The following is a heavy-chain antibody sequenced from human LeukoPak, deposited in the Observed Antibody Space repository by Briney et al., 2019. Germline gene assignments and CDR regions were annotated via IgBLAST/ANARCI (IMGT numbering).Heavy chain of an antibody. CDR1: GYTFTSYG. D-gene: IGHD3-10*01. Sequence: ASVKVSCKASGYTFTSYGISWVRQAPGQGLEWMGWISAYNGNTNYAQKLQGRVTMTTDTSTSTAYMELRSLRSDDTAVYYCARDYRDVLLWFGELSKWGQGTLVTVSS. CDR2: ISAYNGNT. J-gene: IGHJ4*02. V-gene: IGHV1-18*01. CDR3: ARDYRDVLLWFGELSK.